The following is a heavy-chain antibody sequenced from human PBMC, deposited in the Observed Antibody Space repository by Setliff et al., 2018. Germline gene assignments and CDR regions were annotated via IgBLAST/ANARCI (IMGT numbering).Heavy chain of an antibody. CDR1: GYTFINYD. V-gene: IGHV1-8*01. CDR3: ARSFYGCFNY. CDR2: MNPNSGNT. J-gene: IGHJ4*02. Sequence: GASVKVSCKASGYTFINYDINWVRQATGQGLEWMGWMNPNSGNTGYAQKFQSRVTMTRNTSTSTAYMELSSLRSDDTAVYYCARSFYGCFNYWGQGTLVTVSS. D-gene: IGHD3-10*01.